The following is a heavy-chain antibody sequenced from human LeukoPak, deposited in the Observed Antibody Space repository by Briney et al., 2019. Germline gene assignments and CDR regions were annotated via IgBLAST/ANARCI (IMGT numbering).Heavy chain of an antibody. V-gene: IGHV4-31*02. J-gene: IGHJ3*02. D-gene: IGHD1-26*01. CDR3: AREHPWSYSDAFDI. Sequence: YIYSSGSTYYNPSLKSRVTISVDTSKNQFSLKLSSVTAADTAVYYCAREHPWSYSDAFDIWGQGTMVTVSS. CDR2: IYSSGST.